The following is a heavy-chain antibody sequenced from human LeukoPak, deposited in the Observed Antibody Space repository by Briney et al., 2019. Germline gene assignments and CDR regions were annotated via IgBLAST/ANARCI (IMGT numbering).Heavy chain of an antibody. CDR1: GFTFSSYG. Sequence: LRLSCAASGFTFSSYGMSWIRQPPGKGLEWIGYIYYSGSTNYNPSLKSRVTISIDTSKNQFSLKLSSVTAADTAVYYCARDHLVGALDYWGQGTLVTVSS. J-gene: IGHJ4*02. CDR3: ARDHLVGALDY. D-gene: IGHD1-26*01. V-gene: IGHV4-59*01. CDR2: IYYSGST.